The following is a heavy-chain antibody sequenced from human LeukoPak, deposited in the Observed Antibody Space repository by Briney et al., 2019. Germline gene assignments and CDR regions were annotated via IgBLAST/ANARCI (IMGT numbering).Heavy chain of an antibody. J-gene: IGHJ3*02. CDR3: ARDRYSKYYDFWSGYYRGAFDI. D-gene: IGHD3-3*01. V-gene: IGHV3-33*01. CDR2: IWDDGSSK. CDR1: GFSFSSYG. Sequence: GGSLRLSCAASGFSFSSYGMHWVRQAPGKGLEWVAVIWDDGSSKYYTDSVKGRFTISRDNSKNTLYLQMKSLRAEDTAVYYCARDRYSKYYDFWSGYYRGAFDIWGQGTMVTVSS.